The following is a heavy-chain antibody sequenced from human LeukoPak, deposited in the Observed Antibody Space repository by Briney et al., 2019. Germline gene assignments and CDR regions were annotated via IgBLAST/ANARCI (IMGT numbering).Heavy chain of an antibody. Sequence: ASVKVSCKASGGTFSSYAISWVRQAPGQGLEWMGGIIPIFGTANHAQKFQGRVTITADESTSTAYMELSSLRSEDTAVYYCARVYSYGQYQLNWFDPWGQGTLVTVSS. CDR1: GGTFSSYA. J-gene: IGHJ5*02. D-gene: IGHD5-18*01. CDR3: ARVYSYGQYQLNWFDP. CDR2: IIPIFGTA. V-gene: IGHV1-69*13.